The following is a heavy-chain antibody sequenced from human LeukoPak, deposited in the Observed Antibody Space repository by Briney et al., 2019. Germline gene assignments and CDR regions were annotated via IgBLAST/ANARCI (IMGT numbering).Heavy chain of an antibody. V-gene: IGHV3-23*01. CDR2: TSGSGGST. CDR1: GFTFSSYA. Sequence: QPGRSLRLSCAASGFTFSSYAMSWVRQAPGKGLEWVSATSGSGGSTYYADSVKGRFTISRDNSKNTLYLQMNSLRAEDTAVYYCAPNQLLFDYWGQGTLVTVSS. J-gene: IGHJ4*02. D-gene: IGHD2-2*01. CDR3: APNQLLFDY.